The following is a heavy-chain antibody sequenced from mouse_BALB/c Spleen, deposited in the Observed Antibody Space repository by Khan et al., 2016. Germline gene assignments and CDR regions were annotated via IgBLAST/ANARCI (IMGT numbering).Heavy chain of an antibody. CDR1: GYTFTSYW. Sequence: VQLQQSGTVLARPGASVKMSCKASGYTFTSYWMHWVKQRPGQGLEWIGAIYPGNSDTSYNQKFKGKAKLTAVTSTGTAYMELSSLTNEDSAVYYCTRWGGNYPPYAMDYWGQGTSVTVSS. CDR3: TRWGGNYPPYAMDY. D-gene: IGHD2-1*01. CDR2: IYPGNSDT. J-gene: IGHJ4*01. V-gene: IGHV1-5*01.